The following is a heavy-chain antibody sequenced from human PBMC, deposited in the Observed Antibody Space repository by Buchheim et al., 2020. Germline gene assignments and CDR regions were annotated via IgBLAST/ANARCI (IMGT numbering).Heavy chain of an antibody. Sequence: EVQLVESGGGLVQSGGSLRLSCAASGFTFSSYWMTWVRQAPGKGLEWVANIKEDGSEKYYVESVKGRFTIARDNAKNSLYLQMNSLRVEDTAVYYCAGSPVVIGRPYYYGMDVWGQGT. J-gene: IGHJ6*02. CDR1: GFTFSSYW. V-gene: IGHV3-7*01. CDR3: AGSPVVIGRPYYYGMDV. CDR2: IKEDGSEK. D-gene: IGHD3-22*01.